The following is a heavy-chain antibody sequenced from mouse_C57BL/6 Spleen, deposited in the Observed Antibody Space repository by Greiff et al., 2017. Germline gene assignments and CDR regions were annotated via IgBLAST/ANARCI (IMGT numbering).Heavy chain of an antibody. CDR1: GYTFTSYW. Sequence: VKLQQPGAELVKPGASVKLSCKASGYTFTSYWMHWVKQRPGQGLEWIGMIHPNSGSTNYNEKFKSKATLTVDKSSSTAYMQLSSLTSEDSAVYYCARAHYGSSCYFDVWGKGTTLTVSS. CDR2: IHPNSGST. D-gene: IGHD1-1*01. V-gene: IGHV1-64*01. J-gene: IGHJ1*03. CDR3: ARAHYGSSCYFDV.